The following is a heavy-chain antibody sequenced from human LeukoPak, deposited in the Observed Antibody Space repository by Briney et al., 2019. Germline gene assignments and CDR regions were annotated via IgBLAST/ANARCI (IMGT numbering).Heavy chain of an antibody. CDR1: GFAFSSHG. D-gene: IGHD4-17*01. V-gene: IGHV3-23*01. Sequence: PGGPLRLSCAASGFAFSSHGMNWVRQAPGKGLEWVSGISPSGDILYYADSVKGRFTLSRDNFRDTLFLQMNSLRAEDTAVYYCARAPVGDYGDYEGGAFDIWGQGTMVTVSS. CDR2: ISPSGDIL. J-gene: IGHJ3*02. CDR3: ARAPVGDYGDYEGGAFDI.